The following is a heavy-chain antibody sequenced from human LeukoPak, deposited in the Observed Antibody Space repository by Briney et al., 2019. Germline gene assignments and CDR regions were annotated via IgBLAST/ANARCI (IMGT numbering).Heavy chain of an antibody. CDR3: AKSRARRDGSSGSIDY. Sequence: GSLRLSCVAPGFTFTNYAMSWVRQAPGKGLEWVSAISGSGGDTYYADSVKGRFTISRDNSKNTLYLQMNSLRADDTAVYYCAKSRARRDGSSGSIDYWGQGTLVTVSS. D-gene: IGHD3-22*01. J-gene: IGHJ4*02. CDR2: ISGSGGDT. CDR1: GFTFTNYA. V-gene: IGHV3-23*01.